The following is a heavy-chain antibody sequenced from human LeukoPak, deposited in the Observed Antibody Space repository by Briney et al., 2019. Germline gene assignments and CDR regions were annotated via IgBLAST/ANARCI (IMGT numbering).Heavy chain of an antibody. CDR2: INSDGSST. J-gene: IGHJ4*02. Sequence: GGSLRLSCAASGFTFSSYWMHWVRQAPGKGLVWVSRINSDGSSTTYADSVKGRFTISRDNAKNTLYLQMNSLRAEDTALYYCARSPYSGSYGPFDYWGQGTLVTVSS. V-gene: IGHV3-74*01. CDR1: GFTFSSYW. D-gene: IGHD1-26*01. CDR3: ARSPYSGSYGPFDY.